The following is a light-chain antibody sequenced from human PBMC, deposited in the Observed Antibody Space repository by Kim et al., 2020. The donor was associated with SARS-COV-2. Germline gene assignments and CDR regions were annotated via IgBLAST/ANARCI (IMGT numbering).Light chain of an antibody. Sequence: FPPGERATLSCRASQSIGSRLAWYQQKPGQAPRLLIYDASNRATGFPARFSASGFGTDFTLTISSLEPEDFAVYYCQQSGNWPLTFGGGTKVDIK. CDR1: QSIGSR. V-gene: IGKV3-11*01. CDR3: QQSGNWPLT. CDR2: DAS. J-gene: IGKJ4*01.